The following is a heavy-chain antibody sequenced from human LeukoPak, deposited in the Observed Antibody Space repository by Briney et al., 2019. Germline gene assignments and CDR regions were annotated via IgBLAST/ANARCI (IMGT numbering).Heavy chain of an antibody. CDR1: GGSIISGSYY. CDR3: ARAASYYYGSGSYYKDYYYYYMDV. J-gene: IGHJ6*03. D-gene: IGHD3-10*01. Sequence: SETLSLTCTVSGGSIISGSYYWSWIRQPAGKGLEWIGRIYTSGSTNYNPSLKSRVTISVDTSKNQFSLKLSSVTAADTAVYYCARAASYYYGSGSYYKDYYYYYMDVWGKGTTVTVSS. V-gene: IGHV4-61*02. CDR2: IYTSGST.